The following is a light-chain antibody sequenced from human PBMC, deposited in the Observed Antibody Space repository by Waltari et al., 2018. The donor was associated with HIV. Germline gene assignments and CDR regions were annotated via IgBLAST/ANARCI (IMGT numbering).Light chain of an antibody. CDR1: RSHIGAGYD. CDR2: GDT. V-gene: IGLV1-40*01. J-gene: IGLJ1*01. Sequence: QSVLAQSPSVSGAPGQRVTISCTGSRSHIGAGYDVQWYHQLPATAPNLLIYGDTNRPSGVPDRFSGSKSGTSASLAITGLQAEDEADYYCLSYDSSLSGYVFGTGTKVTVL. CDR3: LSYDSSLSGYV.